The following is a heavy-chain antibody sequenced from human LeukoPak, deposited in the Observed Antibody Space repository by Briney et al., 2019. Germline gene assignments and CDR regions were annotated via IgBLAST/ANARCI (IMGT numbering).Heavy chain of an antibody. D-gene: IGHD4-17*01. J-gene: IGHJ4*02. CDR3: ARHPQGEGAYGDYVSFDY. CDR2: IYPGDSDT. V-gene: IGHV5-51*01. CDR1: GYSFTSYW. Sequence: GESLKISCKGSGYSFTSYWIGWVRQMPGKGLEWMGIIYPGDSDTRYSPSFQGQVTISADKSISTAYLQWSSLKASDTAMYYCARHPQGEGAYGDYVSFDYWGQGTLVTVSS.